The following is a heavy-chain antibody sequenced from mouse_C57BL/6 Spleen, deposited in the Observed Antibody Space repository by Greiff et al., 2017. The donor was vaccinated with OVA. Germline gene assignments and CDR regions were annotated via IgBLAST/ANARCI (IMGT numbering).Heavy chain of an antibody. Sequence: EVKLQESGPGMVKPSQSLSLTCTVTGYSITSGYDWHWIRHFPGNKLEWMGYISYSGSTNYNPSLKSRISITHDTSKNHFFLKLNSVTTEDTATYYCARGGTYDYDWFAYWGQGTLVTVSA. J-gene: IGHJ3*01. CDR1: GYSITSGYD. D-gene: IGHD2-4*01. V-gene: IGHV3-1*01. CDR2: ISYSGST. CDR3: ARGGTYDYDWFAY.